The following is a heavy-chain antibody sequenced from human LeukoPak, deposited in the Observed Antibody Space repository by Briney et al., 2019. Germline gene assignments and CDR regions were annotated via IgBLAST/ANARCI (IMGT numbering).Heavy chain of an antibody. CDR2: IYYSGST. CDR3: AREGVPAAYFDY. V-gene: IGHV4-30-4*01. Sequence: SQTLSLTCTVSGGSISSGDYYWSWIRQPPGKGLEWIGYIYYSGSTYYNPSLKSRVTISVDTSKNQFSLKLSSVTAADTAVYYCAREGVPAAYFDYWGQGTLVTVSS. CDR1: GGSISSGDYY. D-gene: IGHD2-2*01. J-gene: IGHJ4*02.